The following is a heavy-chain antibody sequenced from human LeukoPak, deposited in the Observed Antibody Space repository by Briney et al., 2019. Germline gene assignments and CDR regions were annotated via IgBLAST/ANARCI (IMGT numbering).Heavy chain of an antibody. Sequence: SETLSLTCTVSGGSISSYYWSWIRQPAGKGLEWIGRIYTSGSTNYNPSLKSRVTMSVDTSKNQFSLKLSSVTAVDTAVYYCARDSYYDFWSGFWYFDYWGQGTLVTVSS. CDR3: ARDSYYDFWSGFWYFDY. V-gene: IGHV4-4*07. D-gene: IGHD3-3*01. J-gene: IGHJ4*02. CDR1: GGSISSYY. CDR2: IYTSGST.